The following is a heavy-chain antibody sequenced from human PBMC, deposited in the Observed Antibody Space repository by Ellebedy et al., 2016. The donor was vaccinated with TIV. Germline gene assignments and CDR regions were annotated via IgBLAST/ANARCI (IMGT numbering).Heavy chain of an antibody. V-gene: IGHV3-21*01. Sequence: PGGSLRLSCAASGFTFSSHTINWVRQAPGKGLEWVSSISSSSRNIYYADSVKGRFTISRDNAKNSLYLQMNRLRAEDTAVYYCARGGNCGGDCLYYYYYGMDVWGQGTTVTVSS. CDR1: GFTFSSHT. CDR3: ARGGNCGGDCLYYYYYGMDV. J-gene: IGHJ6*02. CDR2: ISSSSRNI. D-gene: IGHD2-21*02.